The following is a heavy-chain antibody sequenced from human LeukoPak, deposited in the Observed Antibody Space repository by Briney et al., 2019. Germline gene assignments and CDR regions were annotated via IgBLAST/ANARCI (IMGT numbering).Heavy chain of an antibody. V-gene: IGHV3-11*04. CDR2: ISSRSSSV. CDR1: GFTFNDYY. J-gene: IGHJ4*02. CDR3: ARDGEMATIENYFEY. Sequence: PGGSLRLSCAASGFTFNDYYMSWIRQAPGKGLEWVSYISSRSSSVFYADSVKGRFTISRDNAKNSLYLQMNSLRAEDTAVYYCARDGEMATIENYFEYWGQGTLVTVSS. D-gene: IGHD5-24*01.